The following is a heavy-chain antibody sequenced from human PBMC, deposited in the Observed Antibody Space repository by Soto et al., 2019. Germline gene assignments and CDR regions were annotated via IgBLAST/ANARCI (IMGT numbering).Heavy chain of an antibody. V-gene: IGHV1-2*04. Sequence: GASVKVSCKASGYTFTGCYMHWVRQAPGQGLEWMGWINPNSGGTNYAQKFQGWVTMTRDTSISTAYMELSRLRSDDTAVYYYSSLKCRSTSCYAKAWFDPWGQGTLVTVSS. J-gene: IGHJ5*02. D-gene: IGHD2-2*01. CDR1: GYTFTGCY. CDR2: INPNSGGT. CDR3: SSLKCRSTSCYAKAWFDP.